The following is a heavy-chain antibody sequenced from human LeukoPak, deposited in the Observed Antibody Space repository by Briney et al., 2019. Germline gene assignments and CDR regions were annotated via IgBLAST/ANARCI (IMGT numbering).Heavy chain of an antibody. D-gene: IGHD6-19*01. J-gene: IGHJ4*02. CDR1: GFTFSSYG. Sequence: GGSLRLSCAASGFTFSSYGMSWVRQAPGKGLEWVSAISGSGGSTYYADSVKGRFTISRDNSKNTLYVHMNSLRAEDTAVYYCAKEGQTMAGNGYFDYWGQGTLVAVSS. CDR3: AKEGQTMAGNGYFDY. CDR2: ISGSGGST. V-gene: IGHV3-23*01.